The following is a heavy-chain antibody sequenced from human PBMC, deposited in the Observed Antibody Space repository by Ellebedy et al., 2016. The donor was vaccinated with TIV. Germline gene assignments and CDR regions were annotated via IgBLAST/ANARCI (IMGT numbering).Heavy chain of an antibody. D-gene: IGHD1-26*01. J-gene: IGHJ4*02. CDR3: ARGKVGAIGY. CDR2: INHSGST. Sequence: SETLSLXXAVYGGSFSGYYWSWIRQPPGKGLEWIGEINHSGSTNYNPSLKSRVTISVDTSKNQFSLKLSSVTAADTAVYYCARGKVGAIGYWGQGTLVTVSS. V-gene: IGHV4-34*01. CDR1: GGSFSGYY.